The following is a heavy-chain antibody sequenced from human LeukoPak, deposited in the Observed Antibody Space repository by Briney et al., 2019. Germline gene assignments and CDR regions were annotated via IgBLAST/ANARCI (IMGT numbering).Heavy chain of an antibody. D-gene: IGHD3-3*01. CDR3: ASLTYYDFWSGYYVFDY. V-gene: IGHV4-39*01. CDR2: IYYSGST. CDR1: GGSISSSSYY. J-gene: IGHJ4*02. Sequence: PSETLSLTCTVSGGSISSSSYYWGWIRQPPGKGLEWIGSIYYSGSTYYNPSLKSRVTISVDTSKNLFSLKLSSVTAADTAVYYRASLTYYDFWSGYYVFDYWGQGTLVTVSS.